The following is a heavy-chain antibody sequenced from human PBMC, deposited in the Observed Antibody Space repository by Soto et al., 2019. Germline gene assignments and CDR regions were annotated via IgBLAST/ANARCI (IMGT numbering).Heavy chain of an antibody. Sequence: GGSLRLSCAASGFTVSSNCMSWVRQCPGKGLEWVSILYASGTTYYADSVEGRFTISRDDSKNTLFLQMDSLRADDTAVYYCARARDIRVVRDAFDVWGQGTMVTVSS. J-gene: IGHJ3*01. V-gene: IGHV3-53*01. CDR1: GFTVSSNC. D-gene: IGHD2-21*01. CDR3: ARARDIRVVRDAFDV. CDR2: LYASGTT.